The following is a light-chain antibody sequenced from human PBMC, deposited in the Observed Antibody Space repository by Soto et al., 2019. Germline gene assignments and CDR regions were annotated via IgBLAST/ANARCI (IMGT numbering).Light chain of an antibody. V-gene: IGKV3D-15*01. CDR1: QSVSSGY. CDR2: GAS. Sequence: EVVMTQSPGTLSLSPGDGATLSCRASQSVSSGYLAWYQQKPGQAPRLLIYGASRRATGIPDRFSGSGSGTEFTLTISSLQSEDFAVYYCQQYNNWPRTFGQGTKVDIK. CDR3: QQYNNWPRT. J-gene: IGKJ1*01.